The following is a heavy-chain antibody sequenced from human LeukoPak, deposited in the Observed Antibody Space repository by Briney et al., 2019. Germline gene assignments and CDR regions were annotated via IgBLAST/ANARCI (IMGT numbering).Heavy chain of an antibody. Sequence: GGSLRLSCAVSGFTFSTYAMNWMRQAPGKGPEWVSYITSDSSTLYYADSVKGRFTVSRDNAKNSLYLQMNSLRVEDTAVYYCTRRLSVWGQGTLVTVSS. D-gene: IGHD2/OR15-2a*01. CDR3: TRRLSV. V-gene: IGHV3-48*04. J-gene: IGHJ4*02. CDR2: ITSDSSTL. CDR1: GFTFSTYA.